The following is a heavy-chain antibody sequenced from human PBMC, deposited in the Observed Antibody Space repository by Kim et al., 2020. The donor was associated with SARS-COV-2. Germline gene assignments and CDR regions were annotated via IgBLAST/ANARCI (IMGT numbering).Heavy chain of an antibody. J-gene: IGHJ6*02. Sequence: KFQGRVTITADESTSTAYMELSSLRSEDTAVYYCARPLYYYDSSPYGMDVWGQGTTVTVSS. CDR3: ARPLYYYDSSPYGMDV. D-gene: IGHD3-22*01. V-gene: IGHV1-69*01.